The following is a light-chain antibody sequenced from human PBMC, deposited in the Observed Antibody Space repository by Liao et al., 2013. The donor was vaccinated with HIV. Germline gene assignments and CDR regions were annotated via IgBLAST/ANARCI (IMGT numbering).Light chain of an antibody. CDR3: QVWDSSTDWV. J-gene: IGLJ3*02. CDR1: TLQTKR. Sequence: SYVLTQPPSVSVGPRRDGHHYLVGASTLQTKRVHWYRQAPGQAPVMVISYNSDRPSGIPERFSGSKSGNTATLTISRVEAGDEADYYCQVWDSSTDWVFGGGTNLAVL. CDR2: YNS. V-gene: IGLV3-21*04.